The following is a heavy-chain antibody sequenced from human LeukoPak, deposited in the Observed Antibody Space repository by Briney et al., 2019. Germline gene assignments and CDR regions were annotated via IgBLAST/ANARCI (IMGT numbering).Heavy chain of an antibody. V-gene: IGHV3-23*01. J-gene: IGHJ3*01. CDR3: AKAFRIVGIGNPDDAFDV. CDR1: GFTFNKYA. CDR2: IAGTGGST. Sequence: PGGSLRLSCAASGFTFNKYAMNWVRQPPGKGLEWVSSIAGTGGSTYYADSVKGRFTLSRDNSENKMYLQLNSLRAEDSGIYYCAKAFRIVGIGNPDDAFDVWGQGTVVTVS. D-gene: IGHD1-26*01.